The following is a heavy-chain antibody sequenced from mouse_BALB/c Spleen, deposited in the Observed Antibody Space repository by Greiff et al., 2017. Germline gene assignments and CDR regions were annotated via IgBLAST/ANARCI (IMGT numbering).Heavy chain of an antibody. Sequence: EVMLVESGGGLVKPGGSLKLSCAASGFTFSSYTMSWVRQTPEKRLEWVATISSGGGNTYYPDSVKGRFTISRDNAKNNLYLQMSSLRSEDTALYYCARWGLLYYFDYWGQGTTLTVSS. V-gene: IGHV5-9*03. CDR2: ISSGGGNT. J-gene: IGHJ2*01. D-gene: IGHD1-1*01. CDR3: ARWGLLYYFDY. CDR1: GFTFSSYT.